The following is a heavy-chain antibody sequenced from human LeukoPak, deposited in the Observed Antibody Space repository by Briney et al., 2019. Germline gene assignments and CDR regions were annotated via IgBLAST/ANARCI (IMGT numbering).Heavy chain of an antibody. CDR3: ATPRERYSSSWTFDY. V-gene: IGHV3-30*02. D-gene: IGHD6-13*01. CDR2: IRYDGSNK. CDR1: GFTFSSYS. J-gene: IGHJ4*02. Sequence: GGSLRLSCAASGFTFSSYSMNWVRQAPGKGLEWVAFIRYDGSNKYYADSVKGRFTISRDNSKNTLYLQMNSLRAEDTAVYYCATPRERYSSSWTFDYWGQGTLVTVSS.